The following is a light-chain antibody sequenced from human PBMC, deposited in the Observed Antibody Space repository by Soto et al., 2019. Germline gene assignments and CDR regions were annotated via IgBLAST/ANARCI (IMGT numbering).Light chain of an antibody. V-gene: IGLV6-57*01. J-gene: IGLJ3*02. CDR2: KDN. CDR3: QSYDSNNQV. Sequence: NFMLTQPHSVSESPGKTVTISCTRSSGSIASNYVQWYQQRPGSSPTTVIYKDNQRPSGVPDRFSGSIDSSSNSASLTISGLKTEDEADYYCQSYDSNNQVFGGGTKLTVL. CDR1: SGSIASNY.